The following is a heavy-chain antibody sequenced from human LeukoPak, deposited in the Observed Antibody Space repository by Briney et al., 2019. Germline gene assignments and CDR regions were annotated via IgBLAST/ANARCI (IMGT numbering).Heavy chain of an antibody. J-gene: IGHJ6*02. CDR3: ARVLWFGELSDGMDV. Sequence: ASXXXXXXASGYTFTSXDXXXVRXAXGXGXXXXXWMNPNSGNTGYAQKFQGRVTMTRNTSISTAYMELSSLRSEDTAVYYCARVLWFGELSDGMDVWGQGTTVTVSS. V-gene: IGHV1-8*01. CDR1: GYTFTSXD. CDR2: MNPNSGNT. D-gene: IGHD3-10*01.